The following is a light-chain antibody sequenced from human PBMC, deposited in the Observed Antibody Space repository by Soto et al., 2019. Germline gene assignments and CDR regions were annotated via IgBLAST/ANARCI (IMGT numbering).Light chain of an antibody. CDR1: SSNIGAAYY. Sequence: QSVLTQPPSVSGAPGQRVTISCTGSSSNIGAAYYVHWYQQFPGRAPKLLIYNHSDRPSGVPDRFSGSTSGTSASPAIAGLQPEDEGHYYCQSYDSSLRGFVVFGGGTKLTVL. CDR2: NHS. V-gene: IGLV1-40*01. CDR3: QSYDSSLRGFVV. J-gene: IGLJ2*01.